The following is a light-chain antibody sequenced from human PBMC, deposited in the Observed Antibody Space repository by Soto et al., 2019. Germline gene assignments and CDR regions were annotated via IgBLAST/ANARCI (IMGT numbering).Light chain of an antibody. J-gene: IGKJ2*01. CDR2: GAS. Sequence: EIVLTQSPGTLSLSPGERATLSCRASQSVSSSYLAWYQQKPGQAPRLLIYGASSRATGIPDRFSDSGSGTDFTLTISRLEPDDFAVYYCQQYGSSPPYTFGQGTKLEIK. CDR3: QQYGSSPPYT. V-gene: IGKV3-20*01. CDR1: QSVSSSY.